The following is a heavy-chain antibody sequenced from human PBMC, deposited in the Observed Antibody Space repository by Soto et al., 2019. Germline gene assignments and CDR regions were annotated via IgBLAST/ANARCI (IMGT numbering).Heavy chain of an antibody. CDR2: IYHSGST. CDR3: ARFPPRDSITMVRGVNS. V-gene: IGHV4-4*02. D-gene: IGHD3-10*01. CDR1: GVSISSRNW. Sequence: PSETLPLTWAVSGVSISSRNWLSWVRQPPGKGLEWIGEIYHSGSTNYNPSLKSRVTISVDKSKNQFSLKLSSVTAADTAVYYCARFPPRDSITMVRGVNSWGQGTLVTVSS. J-gene: IGHJ4*02.